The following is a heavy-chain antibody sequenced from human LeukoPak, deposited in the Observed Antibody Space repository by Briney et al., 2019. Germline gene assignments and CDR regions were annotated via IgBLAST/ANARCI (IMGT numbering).Heavy chain of an antibody. V-gene: IGHV3-74*01. CDR1: GFTFSSYW. CDR2: ISGDESST. D-gene: IGHD3-10*01. Sequence: GGSLRLSCAASGFTFSSYWMHWVRQAPGKGLVWVSRISGDESSTSYADSVKGRFTISRDNAKNTLFLQMNSLRAEDTAVYYCAGGSTLDRGLVYYWGQGTLVTVSS. CDR3: AGGSTLDRGLVYY. J-gene: IGHJ4*02.